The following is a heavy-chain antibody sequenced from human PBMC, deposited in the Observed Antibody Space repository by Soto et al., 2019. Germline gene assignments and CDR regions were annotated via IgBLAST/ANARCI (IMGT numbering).Heavy chain of an antibody. Sequence: EVQLVESGGGLVKPGGSLRLSCAASGFTFSSYSMNWVRQAPGKGLEWVSSISSSSSYIYYAASVKGRFTVSRDNAKKSLYLQMNRLRAEDTAVYYCARGVRSWPGGFDYWGQGTLVTVSS. J-gene: IGHJ4*02. V-gene: IGHV3-21*01. CDR3: ARGVRSWPGGFDY. D-gene: IGHD6-13*01. CDR2: ISSSSSYI. CDR1: GFTFSSYS.